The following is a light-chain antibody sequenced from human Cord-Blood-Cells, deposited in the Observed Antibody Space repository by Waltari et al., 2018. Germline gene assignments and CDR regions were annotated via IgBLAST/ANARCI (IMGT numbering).Light chain of an antibody. V-gene: IGKV3-11*01. CDR3: LQRRNWFI. Sequence: EIVLTQSPATLSLSPGERATLSCRASQSVSSYLAWYQQKPGQAPRLLIYDASNRAAGIPARFSASGFLTGYQRYNSSLHAEVCARYQCLQRRNWFICGGG. CDR1: QSVSSY. J-gene: IGKJ4*01. CDR2: DAS.